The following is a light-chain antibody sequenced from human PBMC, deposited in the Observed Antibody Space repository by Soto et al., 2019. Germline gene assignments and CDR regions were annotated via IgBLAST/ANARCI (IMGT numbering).Light chain of an antibody. CDR3: QQRSNWPRT. Sequence: EIVLTQSPATLSSSPGERATLSCRASQSVSSYLAWYQQKPGQAPRLLIYDASNRATGIPARFSGSGSGTDFTLTISSLEPEDFALYYCQQRSNWPRTFGQGTKVDIK. CDR1: QSVSSY. CDR2: DAS. V-gene: IGKV3-11*01. J-gene: IGKJ1*01.